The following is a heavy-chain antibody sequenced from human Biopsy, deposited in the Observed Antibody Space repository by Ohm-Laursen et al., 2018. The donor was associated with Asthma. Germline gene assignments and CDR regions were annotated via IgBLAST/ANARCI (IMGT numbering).Heavy chain of an antibody. Sequence: SSVKVSCKSLGGTFNTYVIGWVRQAPGQGLEWMGGINSVFGTTAYPQKFQDRVTITADDSTSTVYMELSSLRSEDTAVYYCAREAGSCISRTCYSLDFWGQGTLVTVSS. CDR3: AREAGSCISRTCYSLDF. J-gene: IGHJ4*02. V-gene: IGHV1-69*01. D-gene: IGHD2-2*01. CDR2: INSVFGTT. CDR1: GGTFNTYV.